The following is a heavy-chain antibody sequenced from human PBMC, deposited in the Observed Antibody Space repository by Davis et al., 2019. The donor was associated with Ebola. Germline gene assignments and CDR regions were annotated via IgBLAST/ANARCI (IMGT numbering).Heavy chain of an antibody. J-gene: IGHJ5*02. Sequence: PSETLSLTCAVYGGSFSGYYWSWIRQPPGKGLEWIGEINHSGSTNYNPSLKSRVTISVDTSKNQFSLKLSSVTAADTAVYYCARGGVGRWFDPWGQGTLVTVSS. CDR2: INHSGST. V-gene: IGHV4-34*01. CDR3: ARGGVGRWFDP. D-gene: IGHD3-10*01. CDR1: GGSFSGYY.